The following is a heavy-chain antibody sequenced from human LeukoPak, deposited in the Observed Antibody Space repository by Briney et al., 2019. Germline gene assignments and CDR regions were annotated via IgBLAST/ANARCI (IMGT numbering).Heavy chain of an antibody. Sequence: PGGSLRLSCAASGFTFSSYSMNWVRQAPGKGLEWVSSISSSSSYIYYADSVKGRFTISRDNAKNSLYLQMNSLRAEDTAVYYCARGRRTGDDAFDIWGQGTMVTVSS. CDR2: ISSSSSYI. V-gene: IGHV3-21*01. D-gene: IGHD7-27*01. CDR3: ARGRRTGDDAFDI. J-gene: IGHJ3*02. CDR1: GFTFSSYS.